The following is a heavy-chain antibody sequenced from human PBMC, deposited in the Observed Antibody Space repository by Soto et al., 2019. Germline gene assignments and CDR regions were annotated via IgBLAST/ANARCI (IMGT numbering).Heavy chain of an antibody. V-gene: IGHV3-30*18. CDR2: TSYDGNNE. CDR1: GFTFRNYA. D-gene: IGHD1-1*01. Sequence: RLSCAASGFTFRNYAMHWVRKAPGKGLEWVALTSYDGNNEYYTDSVKGRFTISRDNSKNTLFLQMNSPRPEDTAVYYCAKDKGVFNWATSYFDYWGQGALVTVSS. J-gene: IGHJ4*02. CDR3: AKDKGVFNWATSYFDY.